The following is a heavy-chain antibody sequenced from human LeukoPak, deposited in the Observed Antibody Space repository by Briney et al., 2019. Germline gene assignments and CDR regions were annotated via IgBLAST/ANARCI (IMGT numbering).Heavy chain of an antibody. Sequence: GGSLRLSCAASGFTFSSYAMSWVRQAPGKGLEWVSVISGSGGSTYYADSVKGRFTISRDNSKNTLYLQMNSLRAEDTAVYYCANPYSSSGTGGYWGQGTLVTVSS. CDR3: ANPYSSSGTGGY. D-gene: IGHD6-13*01. CDR2: ISGSGGST. V-gene: IGHV3-23*01. CDR1: GFTFSSYA. J-gene: IGHJ4*02.